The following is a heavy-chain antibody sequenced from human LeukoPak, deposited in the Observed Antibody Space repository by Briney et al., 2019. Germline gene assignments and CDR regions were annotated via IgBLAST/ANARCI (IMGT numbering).Heavy chain of an antibody. J-gene: IGHJ3*02. D-gene: IGHD1-1*01. CDR3: ARVTTGAFDI. CDR2: ISSGTSYI. V-gene: IGHV3-21*01. Sequence: PGGSLRLSCAASGFTFSNYAMNWVRQAPGKGLEWVSSISSGTSYIYYADSVEGRFTISRDNAKNSLYLQMNSLRAEDTAVYYCARVTTGAFDIWGQGTMVTVSS. CDR1: GFTFSNYA.